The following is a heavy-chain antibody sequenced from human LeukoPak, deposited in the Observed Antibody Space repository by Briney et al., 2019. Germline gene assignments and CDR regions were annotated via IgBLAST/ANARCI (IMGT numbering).Heavy chain of an antibody. CDR3: ARGYTSGWSPALDI. CDR2: IYFSGST. J-gene: IGHJ3*02. D-gene: IGHD6-19*01. Sequence: KPSETLSLTCTVSGGSISSYYWSWIRQPPGKGLEWIGYIYFSGSTNYNPSLKNRVTFSVDTSKNQFSLNLSSVTAADTAVYYCARGYTSGWSPALDIWGQGTMVTVSS. V-gene: IGHV4-59*01. CDR1: GGSISSYY.